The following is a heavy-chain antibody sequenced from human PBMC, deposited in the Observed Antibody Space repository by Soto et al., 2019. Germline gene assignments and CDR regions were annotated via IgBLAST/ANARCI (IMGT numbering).Heavy chain of an antibody. J-gene: IGHJ5*02. Sequence: PGGSLRLSCAASGFSFNDHAMHWVRQAPGKGLEWVAVVSYDGNTKQYADSVKGRFTISRDTSNNTLYLQMNSLTTEDTGVYYCARDRPYGDPNWFDPWGQGTLVTVSS. D-gene: IGHD4-17*01. CDR1: GFSFNDHA. CDR2: VSYDGNTK. V-gene: IGHV3-30-3*01. CDR3: ARDRPYGDPNWFDP.